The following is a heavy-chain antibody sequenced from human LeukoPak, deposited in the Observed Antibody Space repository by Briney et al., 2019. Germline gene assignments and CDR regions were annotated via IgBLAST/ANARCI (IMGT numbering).Heavy chain of an antibody. CDR3: ARSLVVTAIGDY. CDR1: GYTFTSYG. D-gene: IGHD2-21*02. Sequence: GASVKVSCKASGYTFTSYGISWVRQAPGQGLEWMGWVSTYNGNTTYAQKLQGRVTMTTATSTSTAYIVLRSLRSDDTAVYYCARSLVVTAIGDYWGQGTLVTVSS. V-gene: IGHV1-18*01. CDR2: VSTYNGNT. J-gene: IGHJ4*02.